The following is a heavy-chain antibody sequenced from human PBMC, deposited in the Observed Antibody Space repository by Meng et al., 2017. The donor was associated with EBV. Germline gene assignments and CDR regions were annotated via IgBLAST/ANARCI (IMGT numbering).Heavy chain of an antibody. J-gene: IGHJ5*02. D-gene: IGHD5-12*01. CDR2: IYYSGST. Sequence: QLPLQEAGPGLVKPSETLSLTCTVSGGSISSSSYYWGWIRQPPGKGLGWIGSIYYSGSTYYNPSLKSRVTISVDTSKNQFSLKLSSVTAADTAVYYCARVVATIFTNWFDPWGQGTLVTVSS. CDR1: GGSISSSSYY. CDR3: ARVVATIFTNWFDP. V-gene: IGHV4-39*07.